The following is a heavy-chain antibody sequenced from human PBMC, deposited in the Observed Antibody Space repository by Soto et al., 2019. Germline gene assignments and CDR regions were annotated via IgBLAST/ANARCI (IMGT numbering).Heavy chain of an antibody. CDR3: ATPQSSGWYDFGRGVYFDY. J-gene: IGHJ4*02. D-gene: IGHD6-19*01. CDR1: GFTFSSYA. CDR2: ISGSGGST. V-gene: IGHV3-23*01. Sequence: GGSLRLSCAASGFTFSSYAMSWVRQAPGKGLEWVSAISGSGGSTYYADSVKGRFTISRDNSKNTLYLQMNSLRAEDTAVYYCATPQSSGWYDFGRGVYFDYWGQGTLVTVSS.